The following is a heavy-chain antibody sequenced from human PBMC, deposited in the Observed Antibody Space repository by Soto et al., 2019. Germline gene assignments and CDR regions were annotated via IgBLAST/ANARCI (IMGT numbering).Heavy chain of an antibody. CDR1: GFTFSSYS. D-gene: IGHD3-22*01. Sequence: GSLLLSCAASGFTFSSYSMNWVRQAPGKGLEWVSSISSSSSYIYYADSVKGRFTISRDNAKNSLYLQMNSLRAEDTAVYYCEQGGYYYDSSGYRDYWGQGTLVTVYS. J-gene: IGHJ4*02. CDR2: ISSSSSYI. V-gene: IGHV3-21*01. CDR3: EQGGYYYDSSGYRDY.